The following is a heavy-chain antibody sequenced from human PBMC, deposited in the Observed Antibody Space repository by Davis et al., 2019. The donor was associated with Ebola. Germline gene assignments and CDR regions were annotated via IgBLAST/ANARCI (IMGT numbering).Heavy chain of an antibody. V-gene: IGHV3-15*01. CDR1: GLTFSNAW. CDR2: IKTKTEGGTT. J-gene: IGHJ5*02. D-gene: IGHD6-6*01. CDR3: YRSKFPES. Sequence: PGGSLRLSCAASGLTFSNAWMSWVRQTPGKGLEWVGRIKTKTEGGTTDYAAPVKGRFTISRDDSKNTLYLQMNSLKTEGTAVYYCYRSKFPESWGQGTLVTVSS.